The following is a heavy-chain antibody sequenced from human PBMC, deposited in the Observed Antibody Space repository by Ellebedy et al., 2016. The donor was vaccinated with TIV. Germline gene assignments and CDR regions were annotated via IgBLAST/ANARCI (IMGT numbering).Heavy chain of an antibody. V-gene: IGHV5-51*01. CDR2: IYPYDSDT. D-gene: IGHD3-10*02. J-gene: IGHJ4*02. CDR3: ASGMFAEFTFDY. CDR1: GYSFTSYW. Sequence: KVSCKGSGYSFTSYWTGWVLQMPGKGLEWMGIIYPYDSDTRYSPSFQGHVTISAVNSITTAYLQWSSLKASDTAMYYCASGMFAEFTFDYWGQGTLVTVSS.